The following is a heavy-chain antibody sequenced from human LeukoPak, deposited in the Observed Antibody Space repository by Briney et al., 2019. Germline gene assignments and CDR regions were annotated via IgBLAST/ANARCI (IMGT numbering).Heavy chain of an antibody. CDR1: GSTFGDYA. D-gene: IGHD5-12*01. Sequence: PGGSLRLSCTASGSTFGDYAMSWLREAPGKGLEWVGFIRSKAYGGTTEYAASVKGRFTISRDDSKSIAYLQMNSLKTEDTAVYYCTRATRGYSGYDYGSWFDPWGQGTLVTVSS. CDR3: TRATRGYSGYDYGSWFDP. J-gene: IGHJ5*02. CDR2: IRSKAYGGTT. V-gene: IGHV3-49*03.